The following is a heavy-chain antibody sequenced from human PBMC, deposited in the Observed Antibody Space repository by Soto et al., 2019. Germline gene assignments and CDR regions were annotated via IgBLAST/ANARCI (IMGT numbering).Heavy chain of an antibody. CDR2: ISYDGSNK. D-gene: IGHD1-26*01. CDR1: GFTFSSYG. V-gene: IGHV3-30*03. J-gene: IGHJ4*02. CDR3: ARSPYSVSCLAYFDY. Sequence: QVQLVESGGGVVQPGRSLRLSCAASGFTFSSYGMHWVRQAPGKGLEWVAVISYDGSNKYYADSEKGRFTISRDNSKNTLYLQMNSLRAEDTAVYYCARSPYSVSCLAYFDYWGQGTLVTVSS.